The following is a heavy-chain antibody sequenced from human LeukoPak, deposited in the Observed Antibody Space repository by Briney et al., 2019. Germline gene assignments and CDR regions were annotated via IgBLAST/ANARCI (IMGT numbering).Heavy chain of an antibody. J-gene: IGHJ4*02. CDR1: GFTFSSYA. CDR2: ISGSGGST. D-gene: IGHD3-22*01. CDR3: AKDLRNHNYYYDSSAYYDY. V-gene: IGHV3-23*01. Sequence: GGSLRLSCAASGFTFSSYAMSWVRQAPGKGLEWASAISGSGGSTYYADSVKGRFTISRDNSKNTLNLQMNSLRAEDTAVYYCAKDLRNHNYYYDSSAYYDYWGQGTLVTVSS.